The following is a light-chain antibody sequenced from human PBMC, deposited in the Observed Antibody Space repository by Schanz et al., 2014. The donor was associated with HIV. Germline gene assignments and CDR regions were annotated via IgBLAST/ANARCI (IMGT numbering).Light chain of an antibody. CDR1: QGINNY. J-gene: IGKJ2*01. V-gene: IGKV1-17*03. Sequence: DIQMTQSPSAMSASVGDRVTITCRASQGINNYLAWFQQKPGKVPKRLIYSASNLQSGVPSRFSGSGYGTDFTLTISSLQPEDFASYYCQQANSFPYTFGQGTKLDIK. CDR3: QQANSFPYT. CDR2: SAS.